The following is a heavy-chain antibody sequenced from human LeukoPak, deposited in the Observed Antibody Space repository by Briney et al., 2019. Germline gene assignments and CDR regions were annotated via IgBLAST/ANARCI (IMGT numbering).Heavy chain of an antibody. CDR1: GFSVSDYW. CDR3: AREGTASIDY. J-gene: IGHJ4*02. D-gene: IGHD3-10*01. V-gene: IGHV3-74*01. Sequence: GGSLRLSCAASGFSVSDYWMYWVRQDPGKGLVCVSRLSSDGSNTRYADSVKGRFTISRDNAKNTLYLQMNSPRAEDTAVYYCAREGTASIDYWGQGTLVTVSS. CDR2: LSSDGSNT.